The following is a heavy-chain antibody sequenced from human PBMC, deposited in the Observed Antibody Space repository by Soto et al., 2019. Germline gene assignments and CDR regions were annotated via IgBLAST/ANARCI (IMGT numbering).Heavy chain of an antibody. CDR3: AKGLAPESFSAFYI. CDR1: GFTLSSYG. CDR2: ISSDGSKQ. V-gene: IGHV3-30*18. Sequence: QVQLVESGGGVVQPGRSLRLSCEVSGFTLSSYGMHWVRQAPGKGLEWVGAISSDGSKQGYGGSVKGLFTFSRDNSNNTLYLQMNSLRGDDTAVYDCAKGLAPESFSAFYIWGQGKMVTVSS. J-gene: IGHJ3*02. D-gene: IGHD3-10*01.